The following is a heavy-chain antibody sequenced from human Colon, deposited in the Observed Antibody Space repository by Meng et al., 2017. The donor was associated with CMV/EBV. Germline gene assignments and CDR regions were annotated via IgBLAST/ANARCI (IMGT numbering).Heavy chain of an antibody. CDR3: ARDRPDRICYEDCCLDY. CDR2: TNVGNGNT. CDR1: YIFTSLP. D-gene: IGHD3-16*01. Sequence: YIFTSLPMHWVRQPPGQRLGWMGWTNVGNGNTTYSQEFQDRVTITRYTSASTAYMELRSLTSEDTAVYYCARDRPDRICYEDCCLDYWGQGTLVTVSS. J-gene: IGHJ4*02. V-gene: IGHV1-3*01.